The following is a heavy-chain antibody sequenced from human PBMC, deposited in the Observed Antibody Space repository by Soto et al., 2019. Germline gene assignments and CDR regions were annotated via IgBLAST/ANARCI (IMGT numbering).Heavy chain of an antibody. CDR3: AVASHDYGDYYYYGMDV. CDR1: GFTFTSSA. Sequence: SVKVSCKASGFTFTSSAVQWVRQARGQRLEWIGWIVVGSGNTNYAQKFQERVTITRDMSTSTAYMELSSLRSEDTAVYYCAVASHDYGDYYYYGMDVWGQGTTVTVSS. V-gene: IGHV1-58*01. D-gene: IGHD4-17*01. J-gene: IGHJ6*02. CDR2: IVVGSGNT.